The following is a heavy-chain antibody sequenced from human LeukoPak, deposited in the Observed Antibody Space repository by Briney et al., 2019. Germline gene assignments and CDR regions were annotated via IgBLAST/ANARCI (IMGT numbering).Heavy chain of an antibody. Sequence: GGSLRLSCAASGFTFSTYAMSWVRQAPGKGLEWVSVISGSGSSTYYADSVKGRFTISRDKSRSTLYLQMNSLRAEDTGVYYCARGGDYNFWSGYSYGMDVWGQGTTVSVSS. CDR2: ISGSGSST. J-gene: IGHJ6*02. CDR3: ARGGDYNFWSGYSYGMDV. CDR1: GFTFSTYA. V-gene: IGHV3-23*01. D-gene: IGHD3-3*01.